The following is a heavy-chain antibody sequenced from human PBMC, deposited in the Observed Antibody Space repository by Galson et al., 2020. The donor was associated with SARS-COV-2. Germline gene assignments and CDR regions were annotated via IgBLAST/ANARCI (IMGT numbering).Heavy chain of an antibody. D-gene: IGHD3-22*01. CDR3: ARDRGGKAVTMMVVGPYYYYYGMDV. CDR2: IYYSGST. CDR1: GGSISSGGYS. V-gene: IGHV4-31*03. J-gene: IGHJ6*02. Sequence: ASETLSLTCTVSGGSISSGGYSWSWIRQHPGKGLEWIGYIYYSGSTYYNPSLKSRVTISVDTSKNQFSLKLSSVTAADTAVYYCARDRGGKAVTMMVVGPYYYYYGMDVWGQGTTVTVSS.